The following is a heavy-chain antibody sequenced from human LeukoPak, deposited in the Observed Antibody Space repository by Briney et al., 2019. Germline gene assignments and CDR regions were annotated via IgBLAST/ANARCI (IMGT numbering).Heavy chain of an antibody. CDR1: AYTFTSYD. Sequence: GASVKVSCKASAYTFTSYDINWVRQAAGQVLEWMGWMNPNSGNTAYAQKFQGRVTLTRNASISTAYMELSSLKSEDTAVYYCARVLMRGSSDGDFDYWGQGTLVTVSS. D-gene: IGHD6-6*01. V-gene: IGHV1-8*02. J-gene: IGHJ4*02. CDR3: ARVLMRGSSDGDFDY. CDR2: MNPNSGNT.